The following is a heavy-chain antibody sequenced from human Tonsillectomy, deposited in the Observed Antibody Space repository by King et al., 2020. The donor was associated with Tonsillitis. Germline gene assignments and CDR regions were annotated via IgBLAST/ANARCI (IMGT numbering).Heavy chain of an antibody. CDR3: ARGAMVPYFDY. D-gene: IGHD5-18*01. CDR2: IGTAGDT. J-gene: IGHJ4*02. V-gene: IGHV3-13*04. CDR1: GFTFSSYD. Sequence: EVQLVESGGGLVQPGGSLRLSCAASGFTFSSYDMHWVRQATGKGLEWVSAIGTAGDTYYPGSVKGRFTISRENAKNSLYLQMNSLRAGDTAVYYCARGAMVPYFDYWGQGTLVTVSS.